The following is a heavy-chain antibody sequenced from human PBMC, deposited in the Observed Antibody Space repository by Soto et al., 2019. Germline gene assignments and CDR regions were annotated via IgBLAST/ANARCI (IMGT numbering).Heavy chain of an antibody. CDR3: ARGMTTVTTFDY. CDR1: GGSISSGGYS. V-gene: IGHV4-30-2*01. Sequence: QLQLQESGSGLVKPSQTLSLTCAGSGGSISSGGYSWSWIRQPPGKGLEWIEYIYHSGSTYYNPSLKSRVTISVDRSKKQVSLNLSCVAAADTAVYYCARGMTTVTTFDYWGQGTLVTVSS. D-gene: IGHD4-17*01. CDR2: IYHSGST. J-gene: IGHJ4*02.